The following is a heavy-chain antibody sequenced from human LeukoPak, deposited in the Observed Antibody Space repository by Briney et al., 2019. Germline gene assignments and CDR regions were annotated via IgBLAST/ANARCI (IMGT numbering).Heavy chain of an antibody. V-gene: IGHV3-53*01. J-gene: IGHJ3*02. Sequence: GGSLRLPCAASGLTVSSSYMSWVRQAPGKGLEWVSVIYRGGSTYYADSVKGRFTISRDNSKNTLYLEMNSLRAEDTALYYCTRDPQTDAFDIWGQGTMVTVS. CDR1: GLTVSSSY. CDR3: TRDPQTDAFDI. CDR2: IYRGGST.